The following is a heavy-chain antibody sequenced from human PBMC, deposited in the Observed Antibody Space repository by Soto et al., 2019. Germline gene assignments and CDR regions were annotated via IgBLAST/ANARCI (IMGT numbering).Heavy chain of an antibody. D-gene: IGHD2-15*01. CDR2: IIPIFGTA. CDR3: ARNGGNPEDYYYSGMDV. Sequence: QVQLVQSGAEVKKPGSSVKVSCKASGGTFSSYAISWVRQAPGQGLEWMGGIIPIFGTANYAQKFQGRVPITADESTSTAYMELSSLRSEDTAVYYCARNGGNPEDYYYSGMDVWGQGTTVTVSS. V-gene: IGHV1-69*12. J-gene: IGHJ6*02. CDR1: GGTFSSYA.